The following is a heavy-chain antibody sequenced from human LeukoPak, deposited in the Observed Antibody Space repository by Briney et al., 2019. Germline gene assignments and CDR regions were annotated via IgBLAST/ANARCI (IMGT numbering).Heavy chain of an antibody. D-gene: IGHD2-21*01. CDR3: ARRGEGNFDY. J-gene: IGHJ4*02. V-gene: IGHV4-59*08. CDR2: IYYTGTT. CDR1: GASISDFY. Sequence: TSETLSLTCTVSGASISDFYWSWLRQPPGKGLEWIGYIYYTGTTYHSPSLKSRVTISVDTSKNQFSLKLSSVTAADTAVYYCARRGEGNFDYWGQGTLVTVSS.